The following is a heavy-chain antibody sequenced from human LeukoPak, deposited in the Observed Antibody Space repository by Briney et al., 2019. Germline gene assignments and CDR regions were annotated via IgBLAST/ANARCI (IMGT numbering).Heavy chain of an antibody. CDR3: ARDLPYYYDTSDYYYSFDY. J-gene: IGHJ4*02. D-gene: IGHD3-22*01. Sequence: GGSLRLSCAASGFTFSSYSMNWVRQAPGKGLEWVSYISRSSSTVYYADSVKGRFTISRDNAKNSLYLQMNSLRAEDTAVYYCARDLPYYYDTSDYYYSFDYWGQGTLVTVSS. CDR1: GFTFSSYS. V-gene: IGHV3-48*04. CDR2: ISRSSSTV.